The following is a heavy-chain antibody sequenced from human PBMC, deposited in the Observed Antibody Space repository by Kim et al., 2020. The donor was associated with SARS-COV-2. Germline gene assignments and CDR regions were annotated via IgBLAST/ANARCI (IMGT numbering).Heavy chain of an antibody. V-gene: IGHV4-59*01. J-gene: IGHJ4*02. CDR1: GGSISSYY. CDR2: IYYSGST. Sequence: SETLSLTCTVSGGSISSYYWSWIRQPPGKGLEWIGYIYYSGSTNYNPSLKSRVTISVDTSKNQFSLKLSSVTAADTAVYYCARGRGFGDPLFDYWGQGTLVTVSS. D-gene: IGHD3-16*01. CDR3: ARGRGFGDPLFDY.